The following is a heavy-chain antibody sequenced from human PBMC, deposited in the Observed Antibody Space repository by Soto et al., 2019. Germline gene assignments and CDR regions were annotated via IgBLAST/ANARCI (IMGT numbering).Heavy chain of an antibody. CDR2: IYPGDSDT. V-gene: IGHV5-51*01. Sequence: PGESLKISCKGSGYSFTSYWIGWVRQMPGKGLEWMGIIYPGDSDTRYSPSFQGQVTISADKSISTAYLQWSSLKASDTAMYYCARHLMHYSSSGYGMDVWGQGTTVTVS. CDR3: ARHLMHYSSSGYGMDV. D-gene: IGHD6-6*01. J-gene: IGHJ6*02. CDR1: GYSFTSYW.